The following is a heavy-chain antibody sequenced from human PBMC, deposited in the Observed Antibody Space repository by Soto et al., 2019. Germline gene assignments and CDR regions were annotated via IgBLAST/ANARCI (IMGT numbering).Heavy chain of an antibody. CDR2: IYYSGST. CDR1: GGSISSGAYY. CDR3: AIYDSSGSRGFQH. D-gene: IGHD3-22*01. Sequence: QVQLQESGPGRVKPSQTLSLTCTVSGGSISSGAYYWSWIRQHPGKGLEWIGYIYYSGSTYYNPSRKSRVTISVDTSKNQFSLKLSSVTAADTAVYYCAIYDSSGSRGFQHWGQGTLVTVSS. V-gene: IGHV4-31*03. J-gene: IGHJ1*01.